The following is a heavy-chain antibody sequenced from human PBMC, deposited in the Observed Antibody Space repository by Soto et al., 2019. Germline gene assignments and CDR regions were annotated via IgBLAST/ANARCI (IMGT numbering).Heavy chain of an antibody. D-gene: IGHD3-22*01. CDR3: ARRHYYDSSGYSNWFDP. CDR2: IYYSGST. Sequence: LSLTCTVSGGSISSYYWSWIRQPPGKGLEWIGYIYYSGSTNYNPSLKSRVTISVDTSKNQFSLKLSSVTAADTAVYYCARRHYYDSSGYSNWFDPWGQGTLVTVSS. J-gene: IGHJ5*02. V-gene: IGHV4-59*12. CDR1: GGSISSYY.